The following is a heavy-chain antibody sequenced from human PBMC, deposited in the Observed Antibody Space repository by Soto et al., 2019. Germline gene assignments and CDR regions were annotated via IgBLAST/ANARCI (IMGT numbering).Heavy chain of an antibody. CDR2: ISSSSSYI. CDR1: GFTFSSYS. V-gene: IGHV3-21*01. J-gene: IGHJ4*02. Sequence: GGSLRLSCAASGFTFSSYSMNWVRQAPGKGLEWVSSISSSSSYIYYADSVKGRFTISRDNAKNSLYLQMNSLRAEDTAVYYCARDAPSDYGDYGDYWGQGTLVTVSS. CDR3: ARDAPSDYGDYGDY. D-gene: IGHD4-17*01.